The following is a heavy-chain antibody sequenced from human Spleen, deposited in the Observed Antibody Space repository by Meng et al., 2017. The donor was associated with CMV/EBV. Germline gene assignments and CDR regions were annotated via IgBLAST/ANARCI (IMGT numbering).Heavy chain of an antibody. CDR1: GFTFSSYG. Sequence: GESLKISFAASGFTFSSYGMHWVRQAPGKGLERVAVIWYDGSNKYYADSVKGRFTISRDNSKNTLYLQMNSLRAEDTAVYYCAKVSDCSSTSCYSGMDVWGQGTTVTVSS. CDR3: AKVSDCSSTSCYSGMDV. D-gene: IGHD2-2*02. J-gene: IGHJ6*02. CDR2: IWYDGSNK. V-gene: IGHV3-33*06.